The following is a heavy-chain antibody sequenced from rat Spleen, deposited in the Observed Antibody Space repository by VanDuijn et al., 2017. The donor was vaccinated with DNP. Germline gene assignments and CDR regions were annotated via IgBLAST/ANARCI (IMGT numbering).Heavy chain of an antibody. CDR1: GFTFNSYW. J-gene: IGHJ2*01. CDR3: TREQHYHFDY. Sequence: EVQLVESGGGLVQPGRSLKLSCAASGFTFNSYWMAWIRQAPKKGLEWVATISYDDSRTYYPDSGKGRFTISRDDSKNTLYLQMGSLKSEDTATYYCTREQHYHFDYWGQGVMVTVSS. V-gene: IGHV5-7*01. CDR2: ISYDDSRT. D-gene: IGHD1-10*01.